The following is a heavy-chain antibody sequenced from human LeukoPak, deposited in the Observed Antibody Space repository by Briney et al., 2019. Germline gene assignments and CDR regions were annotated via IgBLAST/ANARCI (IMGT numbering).Heavy chain of an antibody. CDR3: AREGFDY. V-gene: IGHV1-8*01. CDR1: GYTFTSYD. CDR2: MNPNSGNT. Sequence: ASVKVSCKASGYTFTSYDINWVRPATGQGLEWLGYMNPNSGNTGSAQKFQGRFTMTWDTSISTAYMELSSLRSEDTAVYYCAREGFDYWGRGTLVTVSS. J-gene: IGHJ4*02.